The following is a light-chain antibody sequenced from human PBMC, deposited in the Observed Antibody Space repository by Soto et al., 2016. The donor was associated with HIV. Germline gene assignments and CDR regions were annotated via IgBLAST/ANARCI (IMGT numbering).Light chain of an antibody. J-gene: IGKJ1*01. CDR1: QGIGRF. CDR2: DAS. Sequence: DIQMTQSPSSLSASVGDRVTITCRASQGIGRFLNWYQQIAGKAPNLLIYDASTLQSGVPSRFSGSGSGTDFTLIISSLQPEDFATYYCRQSYITPRTFGQGTKVEIK. V-gene: IGKV1-39*01. CDR3: RQSYITPRT.